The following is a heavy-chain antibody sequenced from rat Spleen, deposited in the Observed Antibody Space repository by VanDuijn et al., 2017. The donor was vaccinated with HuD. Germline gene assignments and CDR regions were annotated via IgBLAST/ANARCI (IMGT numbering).Heavy chain of an antibody. D-gene: IGHD4-3*01. V-gene: IGHV5-29*01. CDR3: ARHANSGYGGWFAY. CDR1: GFTFSDYG. Sequence: EVQMVESSGGLVQPGRSLKLSCAASGFTFSDYGMAWVRQAPTKGLEWVATISYEGSSTYYGDSVKGRFTISRDNAKSTLYLQMNSLRSEDTATYYCARHANSGYGGWFAYWGQGTLVTVSS. CDR2: ISYEGSST. J-gene: IGHJ3*01.